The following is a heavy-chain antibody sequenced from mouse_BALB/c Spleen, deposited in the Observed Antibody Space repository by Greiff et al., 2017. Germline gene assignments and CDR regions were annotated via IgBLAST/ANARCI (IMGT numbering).Heavy chain of an antibody. CDR3: ERPAITTVPSFAY. V-gene: IGHV5-6*01. CDR2: ISSGGSYT. CDR1: GFTFSSYG. D-gene: IGHD1-1*01. J-gene: IGHJ3*01. Sequence: EVKLVESGGDLVKPGGSLKLSCAASGFTFSSYGMSWVRQTPDKRLEWVATISSGGSYTYYPDSVKGRFTISRDNAKNTLYLQMSSLKSEDTAMYYCERPAITTVPSFAYWGQGTLVTVSA.